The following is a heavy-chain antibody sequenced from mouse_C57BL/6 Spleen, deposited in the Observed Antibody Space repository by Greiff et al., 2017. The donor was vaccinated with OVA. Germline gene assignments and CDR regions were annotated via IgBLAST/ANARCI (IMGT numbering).Heavy chain of an antibody. CDR3: ARARGNWDY. J-gene: IGHJ2*01. CDR2: INAGSGGT. Sequence: QVQLKESGAGLVRPGTSVKVSCKASGYAFTNYLIAWVKQRPGKGLEWIGVINAGSGGTNYNEKFKGKATLTADKSSSNAYMQLSSLTSEDSAVYFWARARGNWDYWGQGTTLTVSS. V-gene: IGHV1-54*01. CDR1: GYAFTNYL.